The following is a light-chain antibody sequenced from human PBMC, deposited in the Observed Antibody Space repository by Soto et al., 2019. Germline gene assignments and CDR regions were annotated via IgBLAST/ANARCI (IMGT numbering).Light chain of an antibody. CDR2: ADN. J-gene: IGLJ1*01. CDR1: NSNIGSNY. CDR3: GTWDASLSAGV. Sequence: QSMLTQPPSVSAAPGQKVTISCSGSNSNIGSNYVFWYQQLPGTAPKLLISADNQRPSRIPDRFSASKSGTSATLDITGLQTGDEADYYCGTWDASLSAGVFGTGTKVTVL. V-gene: IGLV1-51*02.